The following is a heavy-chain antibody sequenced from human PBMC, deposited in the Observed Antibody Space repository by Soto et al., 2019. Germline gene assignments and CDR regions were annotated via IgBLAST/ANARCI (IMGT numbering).Heavy chain of an antibody. V-gene: IGHV1-2*04. CDR1: GYNFTGYY. J-gene: IGHJ4*02. Sequence: ASLKVSYKASGYNFTGYYMHWFRQAPGQGLEWMGWINPNSGGTNYAQKFQGWVTMTRDTSISTAYMELSRLRSDDTAVYYCARASSGWDFEYWGQGTLVTVSS. CDR2: INPNSGGT. CDR3: ARASSGWDFEY. D-gene: IGHD6-19*01.